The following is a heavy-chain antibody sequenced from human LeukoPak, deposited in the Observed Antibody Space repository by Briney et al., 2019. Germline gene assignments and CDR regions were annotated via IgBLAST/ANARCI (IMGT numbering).Heavy chain of an antibody. J-gene: IGHJ4*02. CDR2: IHYSGGT. CDR3: ARHNYGDYFPALSLDY. Sequence: SETLSLTCSVSGGSISSSSSYWGWIRRPPGKGLEWIATIHYSGGTNYNPSLKSRVTISVDTSKNQFSLKLRSVTAADTAVYYCARHNYGDYFPALSLDYWGQGTLVTVSS. D-gene: IGHD4-17*01. CDR1: GGSISSSSSY. V-gene: IGHV4-39*01.